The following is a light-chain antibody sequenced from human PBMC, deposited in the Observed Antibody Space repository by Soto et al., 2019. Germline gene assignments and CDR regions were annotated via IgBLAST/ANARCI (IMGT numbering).Light chain of an antibody. Sequence: EIVLTQSPGTLSLSPGERATLSCRASQSVFNNHIGWYQQKPGQAPRLLIYGASSRATGIPDRFSGRGSGTDFTLTISRLEPEDFAVYWCQQYGSSPLTFGGGTKVDIK. CDR1: QSVFNNH. CDR2: GAS. CDR3: QQYGSSPLT. J-gene: IGKJ4*01. V-gene: IGKV3-20*01.